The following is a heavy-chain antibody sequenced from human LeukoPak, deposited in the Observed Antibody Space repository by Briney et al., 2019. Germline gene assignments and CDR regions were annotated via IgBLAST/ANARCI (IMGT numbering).Heavy chain of an antibody. J-gene: IGHJ6*03. D-gene: IGHD1-26*01. Sequence: EASVKVSCKASGYTFTSSGISWVRQAPGQGLEWMGWINAYNGNTDYAQKLQGRVTMTTDTSTSTAYMELWSLRSDDTAVYYCARTTNSYYYYYYIDVWGKGTTVTVSS. CDR2: INAYNGNT. CDR1: GYTFTSSG. V-gene: IGHV1-18*01. CDR3: ARTTNSYYYYYYIDV.